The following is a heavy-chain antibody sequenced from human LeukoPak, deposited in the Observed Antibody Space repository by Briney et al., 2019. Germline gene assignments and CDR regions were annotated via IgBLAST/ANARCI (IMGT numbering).Heavy chain of an antibody. V-gene: IGHV3-48*01. J-gene: IGHJ4*02. D-gene: IGHD5-24*01. CDR3: SRDDRSIQFNN. CDR2: ISSSRSTI. Sequence: GGSLRLSCAASGFTFSSYSMNWVRQAPGKGLEWVSYISSSRSTIYYADSVKGRFTISRDNAKNSLYLQMNSLRAEDTALYYCSRDDRSIQFNNWGQGTLGTASS. CDR1: GFTFSSYS.